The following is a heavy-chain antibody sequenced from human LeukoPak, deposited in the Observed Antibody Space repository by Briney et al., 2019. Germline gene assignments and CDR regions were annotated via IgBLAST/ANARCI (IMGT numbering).Heavy chain of an antibody. Sequence: SETLSLTCAVYGESSSAYSWNWIRQSPGKGLEWIGEINHSGSTNYNPSLKSRVTISVDTSKNQTSKRQFSLKLNSVTAADTAVYYCTRERSTPGINWFDPWGQGTLVTVSS. CDR2: INHSGST. D-gene: IGHD2-2*01. V-gene: IGHV4-34*01. J-gene: IGHJ5*02. CDR1: GESSSAYS. CDR3: TRERSTPGINWFDP.